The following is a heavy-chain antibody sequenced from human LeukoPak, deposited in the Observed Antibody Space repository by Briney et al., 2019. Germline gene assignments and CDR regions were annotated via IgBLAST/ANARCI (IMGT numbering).Heavy chain of an antibody. J-gene: IGHJ4*02. V-gene: IGHV3-48*01. D-gene: IGHD3-3*01. CDR2: ISSSSSTI. Sequence: PGGSLRLSCAASGFTFSSYSMNWVRQAPGKGLEWVSYISSSSSTIYYADSVKGRFTISRDNAKNSLYLQMNSQRAEDTAVYYCARSVKRYRWSGYYYFDHWGQGTLVTVSS. CDR1: GFTFSSYS. CDR3: ARSVKRYRWSGYYYFDH.